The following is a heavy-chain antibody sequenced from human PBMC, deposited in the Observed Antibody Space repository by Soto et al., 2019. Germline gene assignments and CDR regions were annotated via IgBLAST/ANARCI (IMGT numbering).Heavy chain of an antibody. CDR2: ISSSGSSI. V-gene: IGHV3-11*01. J-gene: IGHJ4*02. Sequence: GGSLRLSCAASGFTFSDYYMSWIRQAPGKGLEWVSYISSSGSSIYYADPMKGRFTISRDNAQNSLSLQMNSLRAEDTAVYYCARTEDILGTLLNYWGQGILVTVSS. CDR3: ARTEDILGTLLNY. CDR1: GFTFSDYY. D-gene: IGHD1-1*01.